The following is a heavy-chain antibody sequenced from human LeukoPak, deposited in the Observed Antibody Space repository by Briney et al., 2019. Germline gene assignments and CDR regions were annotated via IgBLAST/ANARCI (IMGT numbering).Heavy chain of an antibody. V-gene: IGHV3-21*01. CDR1: GFTFNRYS. CDR2: ISGSSSYI. D-gene: IGHD3-16*02. Sequence: GGSLRLSCAASGFTFNRYSMNWVRQAPGKGLEWVSSISGSSSYIYYADSVKGRFTISRHNAKNSLYLQMNSLRAEDTAVYYCARVSAGVIGMKDVFDIWGQGTMVTVSS. CDR3: ARVSAGVIGMKDVFDI. J-gene: IGHJ3*02.